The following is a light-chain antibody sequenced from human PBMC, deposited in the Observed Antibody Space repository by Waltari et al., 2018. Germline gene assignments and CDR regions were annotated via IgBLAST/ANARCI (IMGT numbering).Light chain of an antibody. V-gene: IGLV2-11*01. CDR3: CSYAGSYTYV. Sequence: QSALTQPRSVSGSPGQSVTISCTGTTSDVGGYHYVSWFHQHPGKAPKPLIYDVIERPSGVPARFSGSKADTTASRTISGLQAEDEADYYCCSYAGSYTYVFGSGTKVTVL. CDR2: DVI. CDR1: TSDVGGYHY. J-gene: IGLJ1*01.